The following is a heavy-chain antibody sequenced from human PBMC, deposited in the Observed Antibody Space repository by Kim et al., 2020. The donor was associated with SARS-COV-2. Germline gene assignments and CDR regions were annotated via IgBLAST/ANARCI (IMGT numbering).Heavy chain of an antibody. V-gene: IGHV4-39*01. Sequence: SETLSLTCTVSGGSISSSSYYWGWIRQPPGKGLEWIGSIYYSGSTYYNPSLKSRFTISVDTSNNQFSLKLSSVTAADTAVYYCARRSYGSGSYSPYNWFDPWGQGTLVTVSS. D-gene: IGHD3-10*01. J-gene: IGHJ5*02. CDR1: GGSISSSSYY. CDR3: ARRSYGSGSYSPYNWFDP. CDR2: IYYSGST.